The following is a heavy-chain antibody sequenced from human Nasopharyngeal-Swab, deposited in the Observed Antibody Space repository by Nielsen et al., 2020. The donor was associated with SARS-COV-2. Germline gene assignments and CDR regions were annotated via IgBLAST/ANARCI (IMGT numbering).Heavy chain of an antibody. Sequence: SETLSPTCAVSGASISSDAYSWSWIRQPPGKGLEWIAYMYYSGSTFYNPSLKSRVRISVHTSKTQFSLQLTSVTAADTAVYYCARVAAGQGYYFDYWGQGTLVTVSS. V-gene: IGHV4-30-4*07. CDR1: GASISSDAYS. J-gene: IGHJ4*02. D-gene: IGHD6-13*01. CDR3: ARVAAGQGYYFDY. CDR2: MYYSGST.